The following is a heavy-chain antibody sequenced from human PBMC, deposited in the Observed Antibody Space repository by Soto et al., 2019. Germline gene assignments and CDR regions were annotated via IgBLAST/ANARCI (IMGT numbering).Heavy chain of an antibody. CDR1: GHTSTYNG. Sequence: QVHLVQSVSEVKTPGASVKVSCQASGHTSTYNGISWVRRAPGQGLEWMGWININRGDVNHAPKFQGRVTLTTDTSTNTAYLELRSLRLDDTGVYFCATDDMNRGRFDYWGHGTRVSVSS. V-gene: IGHV1-18*04. D-gene: IGHD1-1*01. CDR2: ININRGDV. J-gene: IGHJ4*01. CDR3: ATDDMNRGRFDY.